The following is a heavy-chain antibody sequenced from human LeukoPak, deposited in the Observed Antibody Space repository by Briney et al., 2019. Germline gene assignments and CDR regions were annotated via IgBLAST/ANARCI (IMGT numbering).Heavy chain of an antibody. CDR2: ISWNSGSI. V-gene: IGHV3-9*01. D-gene: IGHD1-26*01. Sequence: GRSLRLPCAASGFTFDDYAMHWVRQAPGKGLEWVSGISWNSGSIGYADSVKGRFTISRDNAKNSLYLQMNSLRAEDTALYYCAKALAGNSGSYYRDAFDIWGQGTMVTVSS. J-gene: IGHJ3*02. CDR1: GFTFDDYA. CDR3: AKALAGNSGSYYRDAFDI.